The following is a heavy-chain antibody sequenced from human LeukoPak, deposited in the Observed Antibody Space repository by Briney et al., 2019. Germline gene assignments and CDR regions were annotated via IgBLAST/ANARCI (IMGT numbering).Heavy chain of an antibody. D-gene: IGHD6-13*01. J-gene: IGHJ4*02. CDR1: GLTVSSNY. V-gene: IGHV3-53*01. CDR2: IYSDGTT. Sequence: GGSLRLSCAVSGLTVSSNYMSWVRQAPGKGLEWVSIIYSDGTTYYRDSVKGRFTISRDNSKNTLHLQMDSLRAEDTAVYYCARAQGAAATRYYFDYWGQGTLVTVSS. CDR3: ARAQGAAATRYYFDY.